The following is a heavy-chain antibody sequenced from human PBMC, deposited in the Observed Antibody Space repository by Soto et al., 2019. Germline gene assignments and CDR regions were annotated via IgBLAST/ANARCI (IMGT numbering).Heavy chain of an antibody. Sequence: GGSLRLSCTASGFTFGEYGMSWFRQAPGKGLEWVGFIRSKAYGGTAEYATSLKGRFIISRDDPKSVAYLQMDSLKTEDTAVYFCTSFLYFVQNYYYYVIDFWCQGTTVPVS. D-gene: IGHD3-10*02. V-gene: IGHV3-49*03. CDR2: IRSKAYGGTA. CDR1: GFTFGEYG. CDR3: TSFLYFVQNYYYYVIDF. J-gene: IGHJ6*02.